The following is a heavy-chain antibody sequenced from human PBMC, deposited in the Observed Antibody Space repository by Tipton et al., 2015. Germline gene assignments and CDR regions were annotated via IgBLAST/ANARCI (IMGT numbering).Heavy chain of an antibody. CDR1: GFTLGNFA. CDR2: VSGGGGYI. J-gene: IGHJ6*02. CDR3: ARDLAYYGMDV. V-gene: IGHV3-21*01. Sequence: GSLRLSCVVSGFTLGNFAMSWVRQAPGKGLEWVSGVSGGGGYIYYAASVEGRFTISRDNAKNSLYLQMDSLRAEDTAVCYCARDLAYYGMDVWGQGTTVTVSS.